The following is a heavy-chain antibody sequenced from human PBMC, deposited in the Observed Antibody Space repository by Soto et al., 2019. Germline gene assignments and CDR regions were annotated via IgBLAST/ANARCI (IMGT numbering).Heavy chain of an antibody. V-gene: IGHV3-23*01. CDR2: IYGSGGST. CDR1: GFSFKNYA. D-gene: IGHD5-12*01. J-gene: IGHJ4*02. Sequence: GGSLGLSSAACGFSFKNYAMTVVRQAPGKGLEWVSLIYGSGGSTDYADSVKGRFTISRDNSKNMLYVQMNSLRDEDTAVYYCARKDVAFDYWGQGIPVTVSS. CDR3: ARKDVAFDY.